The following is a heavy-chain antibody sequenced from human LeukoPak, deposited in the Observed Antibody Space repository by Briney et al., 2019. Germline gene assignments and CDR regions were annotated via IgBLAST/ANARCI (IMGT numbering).Heavy chain of an antibody. D-gene: IGHD4/OR15-4a*01. Sequence: GGSLRLSCAASGFTFSSYAMSWVRQAPGKGLEWVSAISGSGGSTFNADSVKGRFTISRDNSKNTLYLQMNSLRDEDTAVFYCPKETIAGRPSFFDYGGEGTLLTLS. CDR2: ISGSGGST. V-gene: IGHV3-23*01. CDR1: GFTFSSYA. CDR3: PKETIAGRPSFFDY. J-gene: IGHJ4*02.